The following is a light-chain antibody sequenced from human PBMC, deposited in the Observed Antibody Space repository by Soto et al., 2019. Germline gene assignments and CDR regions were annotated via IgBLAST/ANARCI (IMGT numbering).Light chain of an antibody. J-gene: IGKJ4*01. V-gene: IGKV3-20*01. Sequence: EILLTQSPGTLSLSPGERATLSCRTSRSVSSGYLAWYQQKPGQAPRLIIYRASSRATGIPDRFSGSGSGTDFTLTISRLEPEDFAVYYCQQHGASPLTFGGGTKVDIK. CDR2: RAS. CDR3: QQHGASPLT. CDR1: RSVSSGY.